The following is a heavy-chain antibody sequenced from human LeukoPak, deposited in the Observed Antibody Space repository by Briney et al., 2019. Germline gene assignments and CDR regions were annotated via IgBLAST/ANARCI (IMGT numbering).Heavy chain of an antibody. D-gene: IGHD5-24*01. CDR2: IKNKANSYIT. Sequence: GGSLRLSCAASGFGFSDHYMDWVRQAPGKGREWVGRIKNKANSYITEYAASVQGRFTISRDDSQDSLYLQMNSLKTEDTAVYYCATIRGWLGYWGQGTLVTVSS. CDR3: ATIRGWLGY. J-gene: IGHJ4*02. V-gene: IGHV3-72*01. CDR1: GFGFSDHY.